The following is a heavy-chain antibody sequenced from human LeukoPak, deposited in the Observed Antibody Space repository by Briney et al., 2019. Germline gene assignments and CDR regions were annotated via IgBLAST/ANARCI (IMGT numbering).Heavy chain of an antibody. CDR2: ISGSGGST. CDR3: AKASRNGSGSYYAEY. D-gene: IGHD3-10*01. Sequence: GGSLRLSCAASGFTFSSYAMSWVRQAPGKGLDWVSGISGSGGSTYYADSVKGRFTISRDNSKKTLYLQMNSLRAEDTAVYYCAKASRNGSGSYYAEYWGQGTLVTVSS. CDR1: GFTFSSYA. V-gene: IGHV3-23*01. J-gene: IGHJ4*02.